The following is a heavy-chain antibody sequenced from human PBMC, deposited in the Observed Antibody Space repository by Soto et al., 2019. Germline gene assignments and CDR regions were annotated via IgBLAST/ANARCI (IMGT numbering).Heavy chain of an antibody. J-gene: IGHJ4*02. D-gene: IGHD3-22*01. V-gene: IGHV3-11*04. CDR2: ISSSSSTI. Sequence: SLRLSCAASGFTFSDYYMSWIRQAPGKGLEWVSYISSSSSTIYYADSVKGRFTISRDNAKNSLYLQMNSLRDEDTAVYYCARGMYYYDSSGWAYWGQGTLVTVSS. CDR3: ARGMYYYDSSGWAY. CDR1: GFTFSDYY.